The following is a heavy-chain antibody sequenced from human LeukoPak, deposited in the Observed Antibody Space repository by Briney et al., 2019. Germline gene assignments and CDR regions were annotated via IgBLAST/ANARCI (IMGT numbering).Heavy chain of an antibody. CDR3: ARNLYYYDSSGYYYY. D-gene: IGHD3-22*01. J-gene: IGHJ4*02. CDR2: IRYDGSNK. V-gene: IGHV3-30*02. CDR1: GFTFSSYG. Sequence: QSGGSLRLSCAASGFTFSSYGMHWVRQAPGKGLEWVAFIRYDGSNKYYADSVKGRFTISRDNSKNTLYLQMNSLRAEDTAVYYCARNLYYYDSSGYYYYWGQGTLVTVSS.